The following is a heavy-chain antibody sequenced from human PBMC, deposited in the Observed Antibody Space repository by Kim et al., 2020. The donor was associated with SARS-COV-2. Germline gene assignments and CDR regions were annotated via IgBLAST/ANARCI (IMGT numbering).Heavy chain of an antibody. J-gene: IGHJ3*02. D-gene: IGHD2-2*01. V-gene: IGHV4-59*01. CDR1: GGSISSYY. CDR3: ARDVTYCSSTSCYDAFDI. Sequence: SETLSLTCTVSGGSISSYYWSWTRQPPGKGLEWIGYIYYSGSTNYNPSLKSRVTISVDTSKNQFSLKLSSVTAADTAVYYCARDVTYCSSTSCYDAFDIWGQGTMVTVSS. CDR2: IYYSGST.